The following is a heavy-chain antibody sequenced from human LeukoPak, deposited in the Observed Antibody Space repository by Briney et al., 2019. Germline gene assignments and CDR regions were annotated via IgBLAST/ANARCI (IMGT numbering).Heavy chain of an antibody. D-gene: IGHD6-19*01. Sequence: PGGSLRLSCAASGFIVTSNYMSWVRQAPGKGLEWVSAISGSGGSTYYADSVKGRFTISRDNSKNTLYLQMNSLRAEDTAVYYCAKVPAPRGWYYFDYWGQGTLVTVSS. CDR2: ISGSGGST. CDR1: GFIVTSNY. V-gene: IGHV3-23*01. J-gene: IGHJ4*02. CDR3: AKVPAPRGWYYFDY.